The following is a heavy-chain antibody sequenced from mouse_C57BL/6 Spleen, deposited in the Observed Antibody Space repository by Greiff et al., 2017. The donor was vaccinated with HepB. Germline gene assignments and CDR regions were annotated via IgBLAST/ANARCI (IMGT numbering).Heavy chain of an antibody. Sequence: QVQLQQSGTELVKPGASVKLSCKASGYTFTSYWMHWVKQRPGQGLEWIGNINPSNGGTNYNEKFKSKATLTVDKSSSTAYMQLSSLTSEDSAVYYCAKLHYYGPYAMDYWGQGTSVTVSS. V-gene: IGHV1-53*01. D-gene: IGHD1-2*01. CDR2: INPSNGGT. J-gene: IGHJ4*01. CDR1: GYTFTSYW. CDR3: AKLHYYGPYAMDY.